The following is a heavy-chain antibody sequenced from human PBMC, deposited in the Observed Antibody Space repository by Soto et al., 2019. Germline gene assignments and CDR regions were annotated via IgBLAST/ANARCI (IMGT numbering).Heavy chain of an antibody. V-gene: IGHV4-31*03. CDR1: GGSISSGGYY. CDR3: ARDTESGSYPHDAFDI. D-gene: IGHD1-26*01. CDR2: IYYSGST. Sequence: QVQLQESGPGLVKPSQTLSLTCTVSGGSISSGGYYWSWIRQHPGKGLEWIGYIYYSGSTYYNPSLKSRVTISVDTSKNQFSLKLSSVTAADTAVYYCARDTESGSYPHDAFDIWGQGTMVTVSS. J-gene: IGHJ3*02.